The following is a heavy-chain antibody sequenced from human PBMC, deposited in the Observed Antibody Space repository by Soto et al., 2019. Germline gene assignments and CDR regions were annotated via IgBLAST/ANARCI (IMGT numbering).Heavy chain of an antibody. J-gene: IGHJ3*02. V-gene: IGHV3-53*01. CDR3: ARDKTSYYDISGIFDI. D-gene: IGHD3-22*01. CDR1: GFNVSTNY. CDR2: IYCGGRT. Sequence: EVQLVESGGGLIQPGGSLRLSCAASGFNVSTNYMTWVRQAPGKGLEWVSVIYCGGRTYYADSVNGRFTISRDNSKNTLYLQMNSLRAEDTAVYYCARDKTSYYDISGIFDIWGQGTMVTVSS.